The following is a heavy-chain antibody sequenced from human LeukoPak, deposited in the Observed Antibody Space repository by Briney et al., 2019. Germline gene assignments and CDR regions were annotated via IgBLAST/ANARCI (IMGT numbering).Heavy chain of an antibody. J-gene: IGHJ4*02. CDR1: GFPFSSYS. Sequence: TPGGSLRLSCAASGFPFSSYSMNWVRQAPGKGLEWVPSISTSSSYIYYADSVKGRFTISRDNAKNSLYLQMNSLRAEDTAVYYCSKEVENTSGWYSHFDYWGQGTLVTVSS. CDR2: ISTSSSYI. V-gene: IGHV3-21*01. D-gene: IGHD6-19*01. CDR3: SKEVENTSGWYSHFDY.